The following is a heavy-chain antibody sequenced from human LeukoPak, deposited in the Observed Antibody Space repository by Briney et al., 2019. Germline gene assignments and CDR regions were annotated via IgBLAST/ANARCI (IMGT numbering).Heavy chain of an antibody. J-gene: IGHJ4*02. D-gene: IGHD3-3*01. CDR3: GRLGGALEWDSGSYSDY. V-gene: IGHV4-39*02. CDR2: IFYTGPT. Sequence: PSETLSLTCGVSGVYFSSSGYYWGWIRQPPGKGLEWIGSIFYTGPTYYHTFLKTGITFSEDTPKNHFSCERRVLAAAATAVFTCGRLGGALEWDSGSYSDYWGQGTLVTVSS. CDR1: GVYFSSSGYY.